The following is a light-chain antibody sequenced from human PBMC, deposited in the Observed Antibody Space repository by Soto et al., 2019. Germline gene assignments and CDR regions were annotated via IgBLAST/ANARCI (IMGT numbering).Light chain of an antibody. Sequence: QSALTHPPSASGSPGQSVTISCTGTSSDVGGYNFVSWYQQHPGKAPKLMIYEVTKRPSGVPDRFSGSKSGNTASLTVSGLLAEDEADYYCASYAGGNKVFGTGTKLTVL. CDR1: SSDVGGYNF. V-gene: IGLV2-8*01. CDR2: EVT. CDR3: ASYAGGNKV. J-gene: IGLJ1*01.